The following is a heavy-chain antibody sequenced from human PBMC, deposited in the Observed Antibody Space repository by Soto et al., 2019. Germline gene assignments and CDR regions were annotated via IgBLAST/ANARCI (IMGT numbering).Heavy chain of an antibody. CDR1: GERFTTYG. Sequence: QVQLVQSGAEVKNPGASVTVSCKAPGERFTTYGISWVRQAPGQGLEWMGWISTYNTNSNYAPKFQGRLLLTTDTSTTTAHMELRSLRPDDTAVYYCARWAGHLRDYGGPFDYWGQGTLLTVST. CDR2: ISTYNTNS. V-gene: IGHV1-18*04. J-gene: IGHJ4*02. D-gene: IGHD4-17*01. CDR3: ARWAGHLRDYGGPFDY.